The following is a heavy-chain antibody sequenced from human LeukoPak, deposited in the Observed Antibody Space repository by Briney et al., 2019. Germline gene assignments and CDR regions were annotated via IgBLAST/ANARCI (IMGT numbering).Heavy chain of an antibody. Sequence: SETLSLTCTVSGGSISSYCWSWIRQPPGKGLEWIGYIYYSGSTNYNPSLKSRVTISVDTSKNQFSLKLSSVTAADTAVYYCAREGLGAVAGTANWFDPWGQGTLVTVSS. D-gene: IGHD6-19*01. CDR1: GGSISSYC. CDR3: AREGLGAVAGTANWFDP. V-gene: IGHV4-59*01. J-gene: IGHJ5*02. CDR2: IYYSGST.